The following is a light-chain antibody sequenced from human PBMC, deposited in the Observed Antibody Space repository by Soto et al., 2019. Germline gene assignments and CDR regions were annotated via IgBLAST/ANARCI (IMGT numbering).Light chain of an antibody. Sequence: QSVLTQPPSVSGAPGQRVTISCTGSSSNIGAGYDVHWYQHLPGTAPKLLIFGNSNRPSGVPDRFSGSKSGTSASLAITGLQAEDEADYYCSSYTTSNTLVFGTGTKVTVL. CDR3: SSYTTSNTLV. J-gene: IGLJ1*01. V-gene: IGLV1-40*01. CDR1: SSNIGAGYD. CDR2: GNS.